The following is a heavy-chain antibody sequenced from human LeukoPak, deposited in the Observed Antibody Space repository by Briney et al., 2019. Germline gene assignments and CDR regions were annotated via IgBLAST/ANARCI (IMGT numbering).Heavy chain of an antibody. CDR2: INPSGGST. CDR3: ARERVQWELDDY. Sequence: ASVKVSCKASGYTFTSYYMHWVRQAPGQGLEWMGIINPSGGSTSYAQKFQGRVTMTRDMSTSTDYMELSSLRSEDTAVYYCARERVQWELDDYWGQGTLVTVSS. V-gene: IGHV1-46*01. CDR1: GYTFTSYY. D-gene: IGHD1-26*01. J-gene: IGHJ4*02.